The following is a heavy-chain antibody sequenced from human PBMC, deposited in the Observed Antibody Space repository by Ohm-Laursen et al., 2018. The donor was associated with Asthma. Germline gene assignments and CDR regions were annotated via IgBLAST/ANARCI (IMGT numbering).Heavy chain of an antibody. CDR2: ISASAAYT. Sequence: SLRLSCAASGFTFSNYAMSWVRQAPGKGLDWVSTISASAAYTYYADSVKGRFTISRDNSKNTLYLQMNSLRAEDTAFYYCAKGGSYTTSSLDYWGQGTLVTVSS. J-gene: IGHJ4*02. CDR1: GFTFSNYA. V-gene: IGHV3-23*01. D-gene: IGHD6-6*01. CDR3: AKGGSYTTSSLDY.